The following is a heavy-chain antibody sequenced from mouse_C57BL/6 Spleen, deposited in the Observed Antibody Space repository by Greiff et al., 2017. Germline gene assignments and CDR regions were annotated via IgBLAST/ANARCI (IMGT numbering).Heavy chain of an antibody. CDR3: ARDYDYGAWFAY. V-gene: IGHV1-69*01. D-gene: IGHD2-4*01. J-gene: IGHJ3*01. CDR1: GYTFTSYW. Sequence: QVQLQQPGAELVMPGASVKLSCKASGYTFTSYWMHWVKQRPGQGLEWIGEIDPSDSYTNYNQKFKGKSTLTVDKSSSTAYMQLSSLTSEDSAVYYCARDYDYGAWFAYWGQGTLVTVSA. CDR2: IDPSDSYT.